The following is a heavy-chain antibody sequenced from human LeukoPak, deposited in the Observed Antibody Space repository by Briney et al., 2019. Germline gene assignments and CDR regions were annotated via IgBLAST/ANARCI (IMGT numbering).Heavy chain of an antibody. CDR2: IYPGDSDT. V-gene: IGHV5-51*01. D-gene: IGHD2-2*01. Sequence: HGESLKISCKGSGYSFTSYWIGWVRQMPGKGLEWMGIIYPGDSDTRYSPSFQGQVTISADKSTSTAYLQWSSLKASDTAMYYCARPNTEYCSSTSCYGYYYYYMDVWGKGTTVTVSS. CDR3: ARPNTEYCSSTSCYGYYYYYMDV. J-gene: IGHJ6*03. CDR1: GYSFTSYW.